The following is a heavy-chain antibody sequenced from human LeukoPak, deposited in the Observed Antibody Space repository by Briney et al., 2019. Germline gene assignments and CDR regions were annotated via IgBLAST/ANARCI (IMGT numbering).Heavy chain of an antibody. D-gene: IGHD3-16*01. V-gene: IGHV3-74*01. J-gene: IGHJ4*02. CDR3: TRDMNYASDY. CDR1: GFTFNSYA. CDR2: IDSDGIT. Sequence: GGSLRLSCAASGFTFNSYAMYWVRQAPGKGLVWVSRIDSDGITSYADSVKGRFTISRDNARSTVYLQMNSLRGEDTAVYYCTRDMNYASDYWGQGTLVAVSS.